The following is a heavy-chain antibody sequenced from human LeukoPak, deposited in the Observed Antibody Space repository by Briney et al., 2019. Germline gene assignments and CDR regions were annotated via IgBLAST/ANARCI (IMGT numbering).Heavy chain of an antibody. J-gene: IGHJ4*02. Sequence: ASVKVSCKASPYSFTGYYMHWVRQAPGQGLEWMGWINPNSGGTNYAQKFQGRVTMTRDTSISTAYMELSRLRSDDTAVYYCARGTAMVYYFDYWGQGTLVTVSS. CDR1: PYSFTGYY. D-gene: IGHD5-18*01. V-gene: IGHV1-2*02. CDR3: ARGTAMVYYFDY. CDR2: INPNSGGT.